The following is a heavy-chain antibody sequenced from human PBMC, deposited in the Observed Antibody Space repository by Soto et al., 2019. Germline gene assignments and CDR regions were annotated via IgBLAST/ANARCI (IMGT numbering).Heavy chain of an antibody. Sequence: EVQLVESGGGLIQPGGSLRLSCAVSGFTVSNNYMSWVRQAPGKGLEGVSVIYSGGYTAYGDSVKGRFTISRDNSKNTLYIQMNSLGADGRAGFSWAIRAGGGGYWGQGTLVTVSS. V-gene: IGHV3-53*01. CDR3: AIRAGGGGY. CDR2: IYSGGYT. J-gene: IGHJ4*02. CDR1: GFTVSNNY. D-gene: IGHD3-10*01.